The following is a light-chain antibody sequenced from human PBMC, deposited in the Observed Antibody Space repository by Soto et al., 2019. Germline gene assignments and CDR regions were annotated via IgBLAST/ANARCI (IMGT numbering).Light chain of an antibody. CDR2: GAS. J-gene: IGKJ1*01. CDR3: QQYNRYSGM. V-gene: IGKV1-5*01. Sequence: DIQITQYPLTLSASIGDRVTITCRASQSINNWLAWYQQKPGKPPKLLLYGASSRDSGVPPRFSGSGSGTEFTLTISSLQPDDFATYYCQQYNRYSGMFGQGTKV. CDR1: QSINNW.